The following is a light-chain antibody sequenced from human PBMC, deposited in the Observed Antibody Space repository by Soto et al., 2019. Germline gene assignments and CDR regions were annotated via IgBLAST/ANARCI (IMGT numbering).Light chain of an antibody. CDR2: AAS. J-gene: IGKJ1*01. CDR3: KQYDTSWT. Sequence: EIVLTQSPGTLSLSPGDTATLSCRASQDVRRSQLAWYQQKPGQAPSLLIYAASARATGIPDRLSGSGSGTDFALDISGLEPEDFAVYFWKQYDTSWTCGQGPKVEIK. V-gene: IGKV3-20*01. CDR1: QDVRRSQ.